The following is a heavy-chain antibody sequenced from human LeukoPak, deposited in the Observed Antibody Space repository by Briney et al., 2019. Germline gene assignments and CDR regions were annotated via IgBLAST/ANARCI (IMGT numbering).Heavy chain of an antibody. CDR1: GGSLSSYY. Sequence: SDTLSLTCTVSGGSLSSYYWRWVRQPPGQGLEWMGYIYYSGSTNYNPSLKSRVTISVDTSKSQFSLKLSSVSAAETAVYYCARCSYLYFDVWGRGTLVTVS. CDR2: IYYSGST. CDR3: ARCSYLYFDV. J-gene: IGHJ2*01. V-gene: IGHV4-59*07. D-gene: IGHD3-10*02.